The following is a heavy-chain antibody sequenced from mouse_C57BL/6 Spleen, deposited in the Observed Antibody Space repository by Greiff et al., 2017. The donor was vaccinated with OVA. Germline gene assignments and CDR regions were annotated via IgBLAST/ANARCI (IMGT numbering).Heavy chain of an antibody. V-gene: IGHV1-82*01. Sequence: VQLQQSGPELVKPGASVKISCKASGYAFSSSWMNWVKQRPGKGLEWIGRIYPGDGDTNYNGKFKGKATLTADKSSSTAYMQLSSLTSEYSAVYFCARSITTVVATDAMDYWGQGTSVTVSS. CDR3: ARSITTVVATDAMDY. J-gene: IGHJ4*01. D-gene: IGHD1-1*01. CDR2: IYPGDGDT. CDR1: GYAFSSSW.